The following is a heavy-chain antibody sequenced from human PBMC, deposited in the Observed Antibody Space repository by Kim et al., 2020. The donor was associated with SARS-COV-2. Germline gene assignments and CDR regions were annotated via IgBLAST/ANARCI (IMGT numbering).Heavy chain of an antibody. CDR1: GYTFTSYY. D-gene: IGHD2-2*01. Sequence: ASVKVSCKASGYTFTSYYMHWVRQAPGQGLEWMGIINPSGGSTSYAQKFQGRVTMTRDTSTSTVYMELSSLRSEDTAVYYCARGGGDIVVVPAYYFDYWGQGTLVTVSS. CDR3: ARGGGDIVVVPAYYFDY. J-gene: IGHJ4*02. V-gene: IGHV1-46*01. CDR2: INPSGGST.